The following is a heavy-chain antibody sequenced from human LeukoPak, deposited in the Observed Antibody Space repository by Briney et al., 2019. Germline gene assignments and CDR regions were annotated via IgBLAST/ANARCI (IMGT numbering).Heavy chain of an antibody. CDR3: AREVWAGSRPYMDV. CDR1: GGSISSYY. D-gene: IGHD5-18*01. CDR2: IFFTGNT. Sequence: SETLSLTCTVSGGSISSYYWSWIRQPPGEGLEWIGYIFFTGNTNYNPSLWSRVTISIDTSKNQFSLKLSSVTAADTAVYYCAREVWAGSRPYMDVWGKGTTVTVSS. V-gene: IGHV4-59*12. J-gene: IGHJ6*03.